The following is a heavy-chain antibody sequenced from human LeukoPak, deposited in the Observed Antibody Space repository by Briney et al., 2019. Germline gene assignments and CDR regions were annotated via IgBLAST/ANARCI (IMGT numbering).Heavy chain of an antibody. Sequence: GETLRLSCAASGFTFSSFEMNWVRQAPGKGLEWVSYIGISGSTKYYADSVKGRFTISRDNAKNSLYLQMNSLTAEDTAIYYCAREMGGYPCDYWGQGTLVTVSS. D-gene: IGHD5-12*01. CDR1: GFTFSSFE. CDR2: IGISGSTK. V-gene: IGHV3-48*03. J-gene: IGHJ4*02. CDR3: AREMGGYPCDY.